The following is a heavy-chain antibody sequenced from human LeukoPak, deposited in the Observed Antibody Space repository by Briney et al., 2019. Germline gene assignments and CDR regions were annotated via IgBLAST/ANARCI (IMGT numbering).Heavy chain of an antibody. CDR3: ARTRGSYDAFDI. CDR1: GYAFTSYA. J-gene: IGHJ3*02. CDR2: INAGNGNT. D-gene: IGHD6-6*01. Sequence: GASVKISCKASGYAFTSYAILWVRQAPGQRLEWMGWINAGNGNTQYSQKFQGRVTITRDTSASTAYMELSSLRSEDTAVYYCARTRGSYDAFDIWGQGTMVTVSS. V-gene: IGHV1-3*01.